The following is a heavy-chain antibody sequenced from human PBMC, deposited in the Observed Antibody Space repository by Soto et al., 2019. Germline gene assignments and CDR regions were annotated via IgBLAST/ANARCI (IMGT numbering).Heavy chain of an antibody. D-gene: IGHD4-4*01. CDR1: GFTFSYAW. V-gene: IGHV3-15*07. CDR2: IKSRTDGGTT. Sequence: GGFLRLSCAASGFTFSYAWINWVRQAPGKGLEWVGRIKSRTDGGTTDFAAPVKGRFAISRDDAKNILFLQMNSLQIEDTAVYYCTTDSYSSVTIIRSDYWGRGALVTVSS. CDR3: TTDSYSSVTIIRSDY. J-gene: IGHJ4*01.